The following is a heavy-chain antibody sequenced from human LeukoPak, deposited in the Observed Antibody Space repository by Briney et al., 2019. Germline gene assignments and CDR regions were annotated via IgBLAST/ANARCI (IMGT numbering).Heavy chain of an antibody. J-gene: IGHJ4*02. CDR2: ISSSSSTI. V-gene: IGHV3-48*02. CDR3: ARDEDAF. Sequence: GGSLRLSCAASGFTSSTYSMNWVRQAPGKGLEWVSYISSSSSTIYYADSVKGRFTISRDNVKNSLFLQLNSLRDEDTAVYYCARDEDAFGGQGTLVTVSS. CDR1: GFTSSTYS.